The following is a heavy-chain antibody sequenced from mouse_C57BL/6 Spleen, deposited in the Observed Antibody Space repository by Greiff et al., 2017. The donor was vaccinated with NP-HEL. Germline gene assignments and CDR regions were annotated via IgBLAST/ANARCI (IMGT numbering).Heavy chain of an antibody. CDR1: GFNIKDDY. D-gene: IGHD1-2*01. V-gene: IGHV14-4*01. CDR3: TTFTTAYFDY. CDR2: IDPENGDT. Sequence: EVQLQESGAELVRPGASVKLSCTASGFNIKDDYMHWVKQRPEQGLEWIGWIDPENGDTEYASKFQGKATITADTSSNTAYLQLSSLTSEDTAVYYCTTFTTAYFDYWGQGTTLTVSS. J-gene: IGHJ2*01.